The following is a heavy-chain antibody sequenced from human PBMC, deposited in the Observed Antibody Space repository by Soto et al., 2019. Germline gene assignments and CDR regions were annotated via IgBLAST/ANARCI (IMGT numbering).Heavy chain of an antibody. J-gene: IGHJ6*02. CDR2: IGTAGDT. CDR1: GFTFSSYD. V-gene: IGHV3-13*01. D-gene: IGHD6-13*01. CDR3: ARGGRSRSWYSYYYGMDV. Sequence: GGSLRLSCAASGFTFSSYDMHWVRQATGKGLEWVSAIGTAGDTYYPGSVKGRFTISRENAKNSLYLQMNSLRAEDTAVYYCARGGRSRSWYSYYYGMDVWGQGTTVTVSS.